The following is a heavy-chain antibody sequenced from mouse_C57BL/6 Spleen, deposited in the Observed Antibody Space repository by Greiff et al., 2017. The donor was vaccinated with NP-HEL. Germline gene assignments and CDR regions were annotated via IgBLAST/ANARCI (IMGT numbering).Heavy chain of an antibody. CDR2: IWRGGST. Sequence: QVQLQQSGPGLVQPSQSLSITCTVSGFSLTSYGVHWVRQSPGKGLEWLGVIWRGGSTDYNAAFMSRLSITKDNSKSQVFFKMNSLQADDTAIYYCAKKGSSSPYYAMDYWGQGTSVTVSS. D-gene: IGHD1-1*01. CDR1: GFSLTSYG. J-gene: IGHJ4*01. CDR3: AKKGSSSPYYAMDY. V-gene: IGHV2-5*01.